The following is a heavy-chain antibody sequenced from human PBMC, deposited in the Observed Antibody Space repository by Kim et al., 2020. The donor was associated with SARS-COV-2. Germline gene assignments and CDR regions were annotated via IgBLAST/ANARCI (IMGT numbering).Heavy chain of an antibody. J-gene: IGHJ4*02. D-gene: IGHD2-2*01. V-gene: IGHV1-46*01. CDR1: GYSFTTHY. Sequence: ASVKVSCKASGYSFTTHYVHWVRQAPGQGLEWMGIISPSSGTTAYAQKFQGRVTMTRDTSTTTVYVDLSGLRYEDTAVYYCAREGPYCSGTTCYGGFDYWGQGTLVTVS. CDR2: ISPSSGTT. CDR3: AREGPYCSGTTCYGGFDY.